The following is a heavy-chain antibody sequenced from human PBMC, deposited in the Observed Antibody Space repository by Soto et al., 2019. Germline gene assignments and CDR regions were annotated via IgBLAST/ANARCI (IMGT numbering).Heavy chain of an antibody. CDR1: GYSISSGYY. CDR2: IYHSGST. J-gene: IGHJ6*02. D-gene: IGHD3-16*02. V-gene: IGHV4-38-2*01. CDR3: ARGLGRLRLGELSLLSPYGMDV. Sequence: PSETLSLTCAVSGYSISSGYYWGWIRQPPGKGLEWIGSIYHSGSTYYNPSLKSRVTISVDTSKNQFSLKLSSVTAAGTAVYYCARGLGRLRLGELSLLSPYGMDVWGQGTTVTVSS.